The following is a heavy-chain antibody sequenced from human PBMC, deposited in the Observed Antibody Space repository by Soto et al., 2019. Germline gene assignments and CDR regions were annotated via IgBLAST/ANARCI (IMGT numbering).Heavy chain of an antibody. Sequence: EVQLLESGGGLVQPGGSLRLSCAASGFTFSSYAMSWVRQAPGKGLEWVSVISGSGGSTYYADSVKGRFTISRDNSKNTQYLQMNSLRAEDTAVYYCARRISGWYFDYWGQGTLVTVSS. CDR3: ARRISGWYFDY. CDR2: ISGSGGST. V-gene: IGHV3-23*01. D-gene: IGHD6-19*01. CDR1: GFTFSSYA. J-gene: IGHJ4*02.